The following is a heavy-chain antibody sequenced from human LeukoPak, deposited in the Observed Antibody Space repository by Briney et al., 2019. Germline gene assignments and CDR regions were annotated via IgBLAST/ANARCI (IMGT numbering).Heavy chain of an antibody. V-gene: IGHV3-21*01. J-gene: IGHJ5*01. CDR3: AKIDTFDYDTSGRHWLDS. CDR2: ISSRSSYI. Sequence: GGSLRLSCAASGFTFSDYNMNWVRQAPGKGLEWVSFISSRSSYIYYGDSVKGRFIISRDNSRNTLYLQMNSLRTEDTAVYYCAKIDTFDYDTSGRHWLDSWGQGTLVTVSS. CDR1: GFTFSDYN. D-gene: IGHD4-17*01.